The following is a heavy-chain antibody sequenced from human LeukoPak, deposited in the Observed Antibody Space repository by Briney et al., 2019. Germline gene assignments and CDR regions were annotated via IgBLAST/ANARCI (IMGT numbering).Heavy chain of an antibody. CDR3: ARGLAVAHDAFDI. V-gene: IGHV1-46*01. D-gene: IGHD6-19*01. CDR1: GYTFTSYY. CDR2: INPTGGST. Sequence: ASVKVSCKASGYTFTSYYMHWVRQAPGQGLEWMGLINPTGGSTGYAQKFQGRVTMTRDMSTSTDYMELSSLRSEGAAIYYCARGLAVAHDAFDIWGQGTMVTVSS. J-gene: IGHJ3*02.